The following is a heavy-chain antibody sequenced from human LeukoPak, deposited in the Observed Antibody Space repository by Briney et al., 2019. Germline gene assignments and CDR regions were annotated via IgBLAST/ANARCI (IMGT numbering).Heavy chain of an antibody. J-gene: IGHJ4*02. CDR2: ISYDGSNK. V-gene: IGHV3-30-3*01. D-gene: IGHD6-6*01. CDR1: GFTFSSYA. Sequence: GGSLRLSCAASGFTFSSYAMHWVHQAPGKGLEWVAVISYDGSNKYYADSVKGRFTISRDNSKNTLYLQMNSLRAEDTAVYYCVRGRASGAARSYYFDYWGQGTLVTVSS. CDR3: VRGRASGAARSYYFDY.